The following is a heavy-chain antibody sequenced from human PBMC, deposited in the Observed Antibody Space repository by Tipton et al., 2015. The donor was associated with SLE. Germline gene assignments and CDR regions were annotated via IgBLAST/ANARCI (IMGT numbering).Heavy chain of an antibody. Sequence: QLVQSGGGLVKPGGSLRLSCAASGFTFRSYSMNWVRQAPGKGLEWISYLSRSSTTIFYTDSVKGRFTISRDNVKNSLHLQMNNLRPEDTAVYYCVREGGSAWPDFDYWGQGTPVTVSS. CDR2: LSRSSTTI. J-gene: IGHJ4*02. CDR3: VREGGSAWPDFDY. V-gene: IGHV3-48*01. CDR1: GFTFRSYS. D-gene: IGHD6-19*01.